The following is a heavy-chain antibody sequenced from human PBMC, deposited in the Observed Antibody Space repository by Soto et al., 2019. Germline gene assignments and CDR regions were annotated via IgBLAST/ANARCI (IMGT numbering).Heavy chain of an antibody. Sequence: SESLSLTCTVSGGAISNSYWIWIRRSRENGLEFIGYIYSRFSTNYRPSVNSRVTSSGDASKGQFSVKLISLSAADTAVYYCARHRPPFLYGSGPWDVWGQGTTVT. CDR3: ARHRPPFLYGSGPWDV. CDR1: GGAISNSY. J-gene: IGHJ6*02. D-gene: IGHD3-10*01. V-gene: IGHV4-59*08. CDR2: IYSRFST.